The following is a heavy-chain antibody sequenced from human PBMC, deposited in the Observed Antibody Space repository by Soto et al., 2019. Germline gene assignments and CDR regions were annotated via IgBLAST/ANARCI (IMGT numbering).Heavy chain of an antibody. CDR1: GGSISSGGYY. D-gene: IGHD3-3*01. J-gene: IGHJ4*02. V-gene: IGHV4-31*03. Sequence: PSATLSLTCTVSGGSISSGGYYWSWIRQHPGKGLEWIGYIYYSGSTYYNPSLKSRVTISVDTSKNQFSLKLSSVTAADTAVYYCARVTIFGVVIGQDYFDYWGQGTLVTVSS. CDR2: IYYSGST. CDR3: ARVTIFGVVIGQDYFDY.